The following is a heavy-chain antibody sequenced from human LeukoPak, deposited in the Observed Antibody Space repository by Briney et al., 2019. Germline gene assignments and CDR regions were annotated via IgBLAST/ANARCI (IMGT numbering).Heavy chain of an antibody. D-gene: IGHD4-17*01. J-gene: IGHJ4*02. CDR1: GFTFSKYI. V-gene: IGHV3-21*01. CDR3: ARTDDYGDSGGSGVYSAFDY. CDR2: ISTSSSYI. Sequence: GGSLRLSCAASGFTFSKYIMNWLRQAPGKGLEWLSSISTSSSYIYYADSVKGRFTISRNNAKNSLYLQMNSLRAEDTAIYYCARTDDYGDSGGSGVYSAFDYWGQGTLVTVSS.